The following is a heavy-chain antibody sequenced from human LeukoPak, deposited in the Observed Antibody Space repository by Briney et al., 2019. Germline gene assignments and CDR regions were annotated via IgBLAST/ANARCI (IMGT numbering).Heavy chain of an antibody. V-gene: IGHV3-7*01. CDR1: GFTFSSYW. CDR3: ARGRGYCSSTSCFYYMDV. D-gene: IGHD2-2*01. Sequence: GGSLRLSCAASGFTFSSYWMSWVRQAPGKGLEWVANIKQDGSEKYYVDSVKGRFATSRDNAKNSLYLQMNSLRAEDTAVYYCARGRGYCSSTSCFYYMDVWGKGTTVTVSS. J-gene: IGHJ6*03. CDR2: IKQDGSEK.